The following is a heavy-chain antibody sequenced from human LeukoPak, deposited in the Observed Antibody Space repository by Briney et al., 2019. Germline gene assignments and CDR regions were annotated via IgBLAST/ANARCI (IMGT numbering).Heavy chain of an antibody. V-gene: IGHV4-34*01. J-gene: IGHJ6*02. CDR1: GGSFSGYY. CDR2: INHSGST. Sequence: SETLSLTCAVYGGSFSGYYWSWIRQPPGKGLEWIGEINHSGSTNYNPSLKSRVTISVDTSKNQFSLKLSSVTAADTAVYYCAGELATISMPRRPYGTDVWGQGTTVTVSS. D-gene: IGHD5-12*01. CDR3: AGELATISMPRRPYGTDV.